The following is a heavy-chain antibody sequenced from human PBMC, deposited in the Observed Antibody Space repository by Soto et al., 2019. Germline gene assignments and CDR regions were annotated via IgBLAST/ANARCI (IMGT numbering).Heavy chain of an antibody. Sequence: ASVKVSCKASGYTFTGYYVHWVREAPGQGLEWMGWINPETGGTSYAQKFQGWVTMTRDTSISTAYMELSRLRSDDTAVYYCARGGSVTTPYYFDYWGQGTLVTVSS. J-gene: IGHJ4*02. CDR2: INPETGGT. CDR3: ARGGSVTTPYYFDY. V-gene: IGHV1-2*04. CDR1: GYTFTGYY. D-gene: IGHD4-17*01.